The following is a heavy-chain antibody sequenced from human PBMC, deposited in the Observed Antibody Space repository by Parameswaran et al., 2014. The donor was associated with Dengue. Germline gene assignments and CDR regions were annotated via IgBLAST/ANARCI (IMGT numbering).Heavy chain of an antibody. V-gene: IGHV1-18*01. CDR3: ARGLCGGDDLCWMSYYFDY. Sequence: WVRQAPGQGLEWMGWISAYNGNTNYAQKLQGRVTMTTDTSTSTAYMELRSLRSDDTAVYYCARGLCGGDDLCWMSYYFDYWGQGTLVTVSS. J-gene: IGHJ4*02. CDR2: ISAYNGNT. D-gene: IGHD2-21*02.